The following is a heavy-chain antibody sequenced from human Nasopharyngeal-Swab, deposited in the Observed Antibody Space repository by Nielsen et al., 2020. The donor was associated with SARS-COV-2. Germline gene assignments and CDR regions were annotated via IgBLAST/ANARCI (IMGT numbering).Heavy chain of an antibody. D-gene: IGHD6-19*01. V-gene: IGHV6-1*01. CDR1: GDSVSSNSAA. Sequence: SETLSLTCAISGDSVSSNSAAWNWIRQSPSRGLEWLGRTYYRSKWYNDYAVSVKSRITINPETSKNQFSLQLNSVTPEDTAVYYCARDKGPAVAGTWFGFDPWGQGTLVTVSS. CDR2: TYYRSKWYN. CDR3: ARDKGPAVAGTWFGFDP. J-gene: IGHJ5*02.